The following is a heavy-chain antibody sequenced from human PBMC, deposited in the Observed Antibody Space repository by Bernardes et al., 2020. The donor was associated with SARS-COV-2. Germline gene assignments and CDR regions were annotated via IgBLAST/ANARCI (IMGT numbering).Heavy chain of an antibody. V-gene: IGHV1-69*02. CDR3: ARDLGELGY. Sequence: SVKVSCKAAGGTFSSYTISWVRQAPGQGLEWMGRIIPILGIANYAQKFQGRVTITADKATSTAYMELSSLRSEDTAVLYCARDLGELGYWGQGTLVTVSS. CDR1: GGTFSSYT. D-gene: IGHD3-10*01. CDR2: IIPILGIA. J-gene: IGHJ4*02.